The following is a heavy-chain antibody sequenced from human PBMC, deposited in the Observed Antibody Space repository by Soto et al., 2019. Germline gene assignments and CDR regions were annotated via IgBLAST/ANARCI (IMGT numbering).Heavy chain of an antibody. CDR3: ARPYSSSWYYFHY. D-gene: IGHD6-13*01. CDR2: IYPGDSDT. CDR1: GYTFTNYW. Sequence: GESLKISCNGSGYTFTNYWIAWVRQMPGKGLEWMGIIYPGDSDTRYSPSFQGQVTISADKSISTAYLQWSSLKASDTATYYCARPYSSSWYYFHYWGQGTLVTVSS. V-gene: IGHV5-51*01. J-gene: IGHJ4*02.